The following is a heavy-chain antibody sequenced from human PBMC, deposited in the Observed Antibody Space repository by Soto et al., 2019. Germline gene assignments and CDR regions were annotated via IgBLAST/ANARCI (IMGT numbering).Heavy chain of an antibody. CDR2: ISGSGGST. Sequence: PGGSLRLSCAASGFTFSSYAMSWVRQAPGKGLEWVSAISGSGGSTYYADSVKGRFTSSRDNSKNTLYLQMNSLRAEDTAVYYCAKDRVVRGVTDAFDIWGQGTMVTVSS. CDR1: GFTFSSYA. D-gene: IGHD3-10*01. J-gene: IGHJ3*02. V-gene: IGHV3-23*01. CDR3: AKDRVVRGVTDAFDI.